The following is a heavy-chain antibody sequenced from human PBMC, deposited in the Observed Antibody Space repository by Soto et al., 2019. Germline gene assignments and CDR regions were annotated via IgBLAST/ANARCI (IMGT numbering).Heavy chain of an antibody. Sequence: VQLVESGGGVVQPGRSLRLSCTASGFTFKTYAFHWVRQAPGKGLEWVAVILYDGKDKYYADSVRGRFSVSRDNSQNTLYLQMNNLSTDDTAVYYCARDRGSSSWYGEIDYWGQGTLVTVSS. V-gene: IGHV3-30*04. CDR2: ILYDGKDK. CDR3: ARDRGSSSWYGEIDY. D-gene: IGHD6-13*01. J-gene: IGHJ4*02. CDR1: GFTFKTYA.